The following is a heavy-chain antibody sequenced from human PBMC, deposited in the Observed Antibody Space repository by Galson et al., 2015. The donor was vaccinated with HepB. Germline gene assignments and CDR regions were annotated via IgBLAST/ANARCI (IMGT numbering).Heavy chain of an antibody. Sequence: SLRLSCAASGFTFSSYAMHWVRQAPGKGLEWVAVISYDGSNKYYADSVKGRFTISRDNSKNSLYLQMNSLRAEDTAVYYCARDRWAVVPEVYFDYWGQGTLVTVSS. CDR2: ISYDGSNK. J-gene: IGHJ4*02. D-gene: IGHD6-19*01. CDR1: GFTFSSYA. V-gene: IGHV3-30*04. CDR3: ARDRWAVVPEVYFDY.